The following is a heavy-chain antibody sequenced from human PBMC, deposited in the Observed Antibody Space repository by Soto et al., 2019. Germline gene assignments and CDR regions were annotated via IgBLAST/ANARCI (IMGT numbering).Heavy chain of an antibody. V-gene: IGHV3-9*01. CDR1: GFTFDDYA. J-gene: IGHJ5*01. CDR2: ISWNSQSI. Sequence: EVQLVESGGGLVQPGTSLRLSCATSGFTFDDYAMHWVRQAPGKGLEWVSGISWNSQSIGYADSVKGRFTISRDYAKKSLFLHLSSLRPEDKAVYFCAKAAGLRYLDSWGQGTLVTVSS. D-gene: IGHD2-15*01. CDR3: AKAAGLRYLDS.